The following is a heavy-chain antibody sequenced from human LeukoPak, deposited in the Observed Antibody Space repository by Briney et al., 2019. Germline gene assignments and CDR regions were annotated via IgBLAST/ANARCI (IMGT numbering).Heavy chain of an antibody. CDR3: AKDLRIAPFY. V-gene: IGHV3-21*04. Sequence: SGGSLRLSCAASGFTFSSYAMSWVRQAPGKGLEWVSSISSSSSYIYYADSVKGRFTISRDNAKNSLYLQMNSLRAEDTAVYYCAKDLRIAPFYWGQGTLVTVSS. J-gene: IGHJ4*02. CDR2: ISSSSSYI. D-gene: IGHD6-13*01. CDR1: GFTFSSYA.